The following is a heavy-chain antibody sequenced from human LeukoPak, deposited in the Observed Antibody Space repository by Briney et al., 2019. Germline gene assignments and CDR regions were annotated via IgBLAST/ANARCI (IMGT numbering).Heavy chain of an antibody. J-gene: IGHJ4*02. CDR1: GFTFGNYA. V-gene: IGHV3-23*01. CDR3: VLTTVTTSIEY. D-gene: IGHD4-17*01. CDR2: ISGSASST. Sequence: PGGSLRLSCAASGFTFGNYAMTWVRQAPGKGLEWVSSISGSASSTYFADSVKGRFTISRDNSKNTLYVQMDRLRAEDTAVYYCVLTTVTTSIEYWGQGTLVTVSS.